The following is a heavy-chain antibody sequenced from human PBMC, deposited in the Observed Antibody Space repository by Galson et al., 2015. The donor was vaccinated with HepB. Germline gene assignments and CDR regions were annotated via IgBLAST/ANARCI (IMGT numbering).Heavy chain of an antibody. Sequence: SVKVSCKAYGDTFSNYAVSWVRQAPGQGLEWMGRIIPILGLATYAQRFQGRITITADESTSTAYVELSSLRSEDTAVYFCARDHDREGMDVWGQGTTVTVSS. CDR1: GDTFSNYA. D-gene: IGHD1-1*01. CDR3: ARDHDREGMDV. CDR2: IIPILGLA. V-gene: IGHV1-69*04. J-gene: IGHJ6*02.